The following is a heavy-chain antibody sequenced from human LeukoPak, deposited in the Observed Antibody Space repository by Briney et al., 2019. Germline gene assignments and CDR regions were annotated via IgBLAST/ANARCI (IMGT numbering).Heavy chain of an antibody. CDR1: GFTFSSAW. CDR2: IKSKTDGGTT. D-gene: IGHD3-9*01. Sequence: GGSLRLSCAASGFTFSSAWMSWVRQAPGKGLEWVGRIKSKTDGGTTDYAAPVKGRFTISRDDSKNTLYLQMNSLKTEDTAVYYCTTEDYDILTGYFFDYWGQGTLVTVSS. V-gene: IGHV3-15*01. CDR3: TTEDYDILTGYFFDY. J-gene: IGHJ4*02.